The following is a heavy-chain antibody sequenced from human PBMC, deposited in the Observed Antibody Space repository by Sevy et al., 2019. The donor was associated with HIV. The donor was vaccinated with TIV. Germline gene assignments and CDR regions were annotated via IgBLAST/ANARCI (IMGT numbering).Heavy chain of an antibody. CDR1: GFTFSNYD. CDR2: ISHDGNYK. D-gene: IGHD2-21*02. CDR3: TRLSSCGADCYYLDF. Sequence: GGSLRLSCTASGFTFSNYDMHWVRQAPGKGLDWVAVISHDGNYKSCADSVKDRFSISRHNFKNTLHLQMNSLRVEDTAVYFCTRLSSCGADCYYLDFWGQGALVTVSS. V-gene: IGHV3-30-3*01. J-gene: IGHJ4*02.